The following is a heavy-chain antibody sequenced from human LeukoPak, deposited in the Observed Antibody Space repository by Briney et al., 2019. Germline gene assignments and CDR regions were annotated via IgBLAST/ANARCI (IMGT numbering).Heavy chain of an antibody. CDR1: GYTFTGYY. V-gene: IGHV1-2*02. D-gene: IGHD5-12*01. CDR2: INPNSGGT. Sequence: ASVKVSCKASGYTFTGYYMHWVRQAPGQGLEWMGWINPNSGGTNYAQKFQGRVSMTRDTSISTVYMQLTRLRSDDTAVYYCARDRGGHDYISWGQGTLVTVSA. J-gene: IGHJ5*02. CDR3: ARDRGGHDYIS.